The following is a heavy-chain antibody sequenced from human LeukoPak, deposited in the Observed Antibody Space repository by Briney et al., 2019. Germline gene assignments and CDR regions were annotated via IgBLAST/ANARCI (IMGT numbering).Heavy chain of an antibody. Sequence: GRSLRLSCAASGFTFSSYAMHWVRQAPGKGLEWVAVISYDGSNKYYADSVKGRFTISRDNSKNTLYLQMNSLRAEDTAVYYCARESGNDVPSPSDYWGQGTLVTASS. V-gene: IGHV3-30*04. D-gene: IGHD1-1*01. CDR1: GFTFSSYA. J-gene: IGHJ4*02. CDR2: ISYDGSNK. CDR3: ARESGNDVPSPSDY.